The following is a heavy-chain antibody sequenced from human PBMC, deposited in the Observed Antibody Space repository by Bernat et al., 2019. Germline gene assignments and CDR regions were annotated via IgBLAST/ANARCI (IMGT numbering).Heavy chain of an antibody. CDR1: GYTFTSYG. V-gene: IGHV1-18*04. Sequence: QVQLVQSGAEVKKPGASVKVSCKASGYTFTSYGISWVRQAPGQGLEWMGWISAYNGNTNYAQKLQGRVTMTTDTSTSTAYMELRSLRSDDTAVYYCARDRRYCSGGSCYSVDFDYWGQGTLVIVSS. D-gene: IGHD2-15*01. CDR3: ARDRRYCSGGSCYSVDFDY. J-gene: IGHJ4*02. CDR2: ISAYNGNT.